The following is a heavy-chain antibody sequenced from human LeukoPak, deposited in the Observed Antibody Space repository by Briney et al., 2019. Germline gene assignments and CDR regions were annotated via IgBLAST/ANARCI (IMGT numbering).Heavy chain of an antibody. J-gene: IGHJ4*02. CDR2: INPSGGST. V-gene: IGHV1-46*01. CDR3: ARDFWSGYYYFDY. CDR1: GYTFTSYY. Sequence: ASVKVSCKASGYTFTSYYMHWVRQAPGQGLKWMGIINPSGGSTSYAQKFQGRVTMTRDMSTSTVYMELSSLRSEDTAVYYCARDFWSGYYYFDYWGQGTLVTVSS. D-gene: IGHD3-3*01.